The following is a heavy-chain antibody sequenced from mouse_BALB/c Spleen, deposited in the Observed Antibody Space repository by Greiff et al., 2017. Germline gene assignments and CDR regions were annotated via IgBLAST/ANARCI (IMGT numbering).Heavy chain of an antibody. CDR1: GFTFTDYY. CDR3: AREGDRYGTWFAY. J-gene: IGHJ3*01. V-gene: IGHV7-3*02. CDR2: IRNKANGYTT. D-gene: IGHD2-14*01. Sequence: EVKLMESGGGLVQPGGSLRLSCAPSGFTFTDYYMSWVRQPPGKALEWLGFIRNKANGYTTEYSASVKGRFTISRDNSQSILYLQMNTLRAEDSATYYCAREGDRYGTWFAYWGQGTLVTVSA.